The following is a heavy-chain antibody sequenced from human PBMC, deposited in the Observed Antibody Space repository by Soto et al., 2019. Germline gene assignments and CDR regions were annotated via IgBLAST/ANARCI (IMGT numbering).Heavy chain of an antibody. D-gene: IGHD3-3*01. CDR2: MNPNSGNT. CDR1: GYTFTSYD. V-gene: IGHV1-8*01. J-gene: IGHJ6*02. CDR3: ARVITIFGVVIIRAYYYGMDV. Sequence: ASVKVSCKASGYTFTSYDINWVRQATGQGLEWMGWMNPNSGNTGYAQKFQGRVTMTRNTSISTAYVGLSSLRSEDTAVYYCARVITIFGVVIIRAYYYGMDVWGQGTTVTVSS.